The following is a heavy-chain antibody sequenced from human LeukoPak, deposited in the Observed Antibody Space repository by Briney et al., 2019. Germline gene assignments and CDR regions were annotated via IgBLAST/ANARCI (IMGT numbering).Heavy chain of an antibody. Sequence: ASVTVSFTGSGGTFIIYAISWVRQGPGQGMEWMGGIIPIFGVANYAQKFQGRVTITADKSTSTAYMELSSLRSEDTAVYYCARDLHCSGGSCFSRYYYYYGMDVWGQGTTVTVSS. CDR3: ARDLHCSGGSCFSRYYYYYGMDV. D-gene: IGHD2-15*01. CDR1: GGTFIIYA. V-gene: IGHV1-69*10. CDR2: IIPIFGVA. J-gene: IGHJ6*02.